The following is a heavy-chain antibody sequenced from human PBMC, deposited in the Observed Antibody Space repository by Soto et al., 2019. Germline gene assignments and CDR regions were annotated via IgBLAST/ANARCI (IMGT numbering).Heavy chain of an antibody. CDR1: GYTFTSYY. J-gene: IGHJ4*02. Sequence: ASVKVSCKASGYTFTSYYMHWVRQAPGQGLEWMGIINPSGGSTSYAQKFQGRVTMTRDTSTSTVYMELSSLRSEDTAVYYCARDGPYSSSSGPHQIDYWGQGALVTVSS. CDR2: INPSGGST. CDR3: ARDGPYSSSSGPHQIDY. V-gene: IGHV1-46*01. D-gene: IGHD6-6*01.